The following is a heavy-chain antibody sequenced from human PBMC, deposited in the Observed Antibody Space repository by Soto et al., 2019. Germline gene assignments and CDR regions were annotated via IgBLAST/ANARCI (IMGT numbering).Heavy chain of an antibody. J-gene: IGHJ4*02. CDR3: ARAPYSSGWYLYFHY. D-gene: IGHD6-19*01. Sequence: GESLKIACNGSGYSFTSYCFGWVRQMPGKGLEWVGIIYPGDSYTRYSPSFQDQVTISADKSFSTAYLQWSSLKASDTAMYYCARAPYSSGWYLYFHYRGQATLVTVSP. V-gene: IGHV5-51*01. CDR1: GYSFTSYC. CDR2: IYPGDSYT.